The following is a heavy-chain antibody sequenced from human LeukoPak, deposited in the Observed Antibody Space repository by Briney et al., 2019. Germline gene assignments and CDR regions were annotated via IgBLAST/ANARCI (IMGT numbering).Heavy chain of an antibody. CDR2: IIPIFGTA. J-gene: IGHJ5*02. Sequence: SVKVSCKASGGTFSSYAISWVRQAPGQGLEWMGGIIPIFGTANYAQKFQGRVTITADKSTSTAYMELSSLRSEDTAVYYCARGYYDTSGYYDQDWFDPWGQGTLVTVSS. D-gene: IGHD3-22*01. CDR1: GGTFSSYA. CDR3: ARGYYDTSGYYDQDWFDP. V-gene: IGHV1-69*06.